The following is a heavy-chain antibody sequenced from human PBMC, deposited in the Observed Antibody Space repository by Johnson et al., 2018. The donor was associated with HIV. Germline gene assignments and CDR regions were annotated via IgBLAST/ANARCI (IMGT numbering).Heavy chain of an antibody. CDR2: ISWNSGSI. CDR3: ARGWAASRTFDI. CDR1: GFIFDDYA. D-gene: IGHD6-13*01. V-gene: IGHV3-9*01. J-gene: IGHJ3*02. Sequence: EVQLVESGGGLVQPGRSLRLSCAASGFIFDDYAMHWVRQAPGKGLEWVSGISWNSGSIDYAASVKGRFTISRDNAKKSLYLQMKSVKPEDTAFDYCARGWAASRTFDIWGQGTMVTVSS.